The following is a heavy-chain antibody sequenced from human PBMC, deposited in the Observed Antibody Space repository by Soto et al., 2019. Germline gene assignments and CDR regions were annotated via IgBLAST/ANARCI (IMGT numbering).Heavy chain of an antibody. Sequence: GGSLRLSCAASGFTFSSYGMHWVRQAPGKGLEWVAVIWYDGSNKYYADSVKGRFTISRDNSKNTLYLQMNSVRAEDTAVYYCARDAREYCSGGSCYYYYYMDVWGKGTTVTVSS. J-gene: IGHJ6*03. V-gene: IGHV3-33*01. CDR1: GFTFSSYG. D-gene: IGHD2-15*01. CDR2: IWYDGSNK. CDR3: ARDAREYCSGGSCYYYYYMDV.